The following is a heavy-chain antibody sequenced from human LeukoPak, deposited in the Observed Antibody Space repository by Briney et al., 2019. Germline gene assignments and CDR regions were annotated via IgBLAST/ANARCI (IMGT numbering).Heavy chain of an antibody. CDR3: ARGGGIRGWFDP. V-gene: IGHV4-34*01. J-gene: IGHJ5*02. CDR1: GGSFSGYY. CDR2: INHSGST. Sequence: SETLSLTCAVYGGSFSGYYWSWIRQPPGKGLEWIGEINHSGSTNYNPSLKSRVTISVDTSKNQFSLKLSSVTAADTAVYYCARGGGIRGWFDPWGQGTLVTVSS. D-gene: IGHD4-23*01.